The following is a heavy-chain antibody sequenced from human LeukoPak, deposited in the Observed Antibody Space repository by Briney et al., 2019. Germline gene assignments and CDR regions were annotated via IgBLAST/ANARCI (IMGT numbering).Heavy chain of an antibody. CDR2: ISAYNGNT. D-gene: IGHD3-3*01. CDR1: GYTFTSYG. J-gene: IGHJ4*02. Sequence: ASVKVSCKASGYTFTSYGISWVRQAPGQGLEWMGWISAYNGNTNYAQKLQGRVTMTTDISTSTAYMELRSLRSDDTAVYYCAREAYYDFWSGYYTKLYYFDYWGQGTLVTVSS. CDR3: AREAYYDFWSGYYTKLYYFDY. V-gene: IGHV1-18*01.